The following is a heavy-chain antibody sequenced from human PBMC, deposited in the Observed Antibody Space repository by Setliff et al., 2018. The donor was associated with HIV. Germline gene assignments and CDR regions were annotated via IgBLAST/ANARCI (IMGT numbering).Heavy chain of an antibody. V-gene: IGHV4-39*01. D-gene: IGHD6-19*01. CDR3: ARHRFGSGWYGFVSGIDP. CDR1: GDSLSLSTFY. Sequence: PSETLSLTCTVSGDSLSLSTFYWAWIRQPPGRGPEWIGSIYSTGTTYYNPSLKSRVTISFGTSKNQFPLEVTSVTAADTAIYYCARHRFGSGWYGFVSGIDPWGQGTLVTVSS. CDR2: IYSTGTT. J-gene: IGHJ5*02.